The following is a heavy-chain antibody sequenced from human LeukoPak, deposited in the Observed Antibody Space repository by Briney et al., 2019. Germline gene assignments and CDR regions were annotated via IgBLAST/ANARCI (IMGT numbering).Heavy chain of an antibody. CDR2: IYYSGST. J-gene: IGHJ5*02. CDR3: ARLSVAVIGWFDP. Sequence: SETLSLTCTVSGGSISSGGYYWNWIRQHPGKGLEWIGYIYYSGSTYYNPSLRSRVTISVDTSKNQFSLKLSSVTAADTAVYYCARLSVAVIGWFDPWGQGTLVTVSS. CDR1: GGSISSGGYY. V-gene: IGHV4-31*03. D-gene: IGHD6-19*01.